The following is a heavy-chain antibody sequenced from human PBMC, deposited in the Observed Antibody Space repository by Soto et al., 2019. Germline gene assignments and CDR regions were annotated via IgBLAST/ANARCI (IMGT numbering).Heavy chain of an antibody. CDR3: AKDYCSSTSCYYGMDV. V-gene: IGHV3-30*18. Sequence: QVQLVESGGGVVQPGRSLRLSCAASGFTFSSYGMHWVRQAPGKGLEWVAVISYDGSNKYYADSVKGRFTISRDNSKNTLYLQMNSLRAEDTAVYYCAKDYCSSTSCYYGMDVW. CDR2: ISYDGSNK. D-gene: IGHD2-2*01. J-gene: IGHJ6*01. CDR1: GFTFSSYG.